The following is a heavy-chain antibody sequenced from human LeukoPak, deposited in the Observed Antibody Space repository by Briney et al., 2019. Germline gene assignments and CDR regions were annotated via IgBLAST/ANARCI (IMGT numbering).Heavy chain of an antibody. CDR2: IKQDGSEK. Sequence: GGSLRLSCVASGFSFSSHWMSWVRQTPGEGLEWVANIKQDGSEKYYVDSVKGRFTISRDNAKNTLYLQMNSLRAEDTAVYYCARELLSSWYYFDYWGQGTLVTVSS. CDR3: ARELLSSWYYFDY. V-gene: IGHV3-7*01. J-gene: IGHJ4*02. D-gene: IGHD6-13*01. CDR1: GFSFSSHW.